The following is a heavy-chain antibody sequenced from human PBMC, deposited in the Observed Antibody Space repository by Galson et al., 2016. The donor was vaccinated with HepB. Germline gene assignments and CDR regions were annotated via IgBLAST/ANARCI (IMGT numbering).Heavy chain of an antibody. CDR2: IYYTGST. Sequence: ETLSLTCPVSGGSISSYYWSWIRQPPGKGLEWIGYIYYTGSTNYNPSLNSRVTISVDKSKNQFSLKLSSVSAADTAVYYCARVTRCGWSYFDYWGQGTLVTVSS. CDR3: ARVTRCGWSYFDY. V-gene: IGHV4-59*01. CDR1: GGSISSYY. D-gene: IGHD6-19*01. J-gene: IGHJ4*02.